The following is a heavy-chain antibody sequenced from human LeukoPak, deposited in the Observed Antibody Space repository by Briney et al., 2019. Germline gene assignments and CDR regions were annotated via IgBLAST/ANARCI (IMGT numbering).Heavy chain of an antibody. V-gene: IGHV3-30-3*01. CDR3: ARDRYDSSGYYYVGYFDY. Sequence: GGSLRLSCAASRFTFSSYAMHCVRQAPGKGLERVAVISYDGSNKYYADSVKGRFTISRDNSKNTLYLQMNSLRAEDTAVYYCARDRYDSSGYYYVGYFDYWGQGTLVTVSS. CDR2: ISYDGSNK. J-gene: IGHJ4*02. CDR1: RFTFSSYA. D-gene: IGHD3-22*01.